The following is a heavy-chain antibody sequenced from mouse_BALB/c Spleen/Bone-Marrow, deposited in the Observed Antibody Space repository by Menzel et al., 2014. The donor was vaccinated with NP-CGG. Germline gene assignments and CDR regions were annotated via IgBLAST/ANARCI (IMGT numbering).Heavy chain of an antibody. CDR2: ISTYSGNT. D-gene: IGHD2-4*01. J-gene: IGHJ3*01. CDR1: GYTFTDYA. Sequence: QVQLQQSGPELVRPGVSVKISCKGSGYTFTDYAIHWVKQSHAKSLEWIGVISTYSGNTNYNQKFKGKATMTVDKSSSTADMELARLTSEDSDIYSCERGIYYDSTWFAYWGQGTLVTVSS. V-gene: IGHV1-67*01. CDR3: ERGIYYDSTWFAY.